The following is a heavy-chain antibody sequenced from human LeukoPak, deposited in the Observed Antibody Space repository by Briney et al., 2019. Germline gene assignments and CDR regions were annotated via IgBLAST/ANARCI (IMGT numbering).Heavy chain of an antibody. CDR2: INPNSGGT. V-gene: IGHV1-2*02. Sequence: PLASVKVSCKASGYTFTGYYMHWVRQAPGQGLEWMGWINPNSGGTNYAQKFQDRVTMTRDMSTSTVYMELSSLRSEDTAVYYCAREGVSGSYLGYWGQGTLVTVSS. CDR1: GYTFTGYY. D-gene: IGHD1-26*01. J-gene: IGHJ4*02. CDR3: AREGVSGSYLGY.